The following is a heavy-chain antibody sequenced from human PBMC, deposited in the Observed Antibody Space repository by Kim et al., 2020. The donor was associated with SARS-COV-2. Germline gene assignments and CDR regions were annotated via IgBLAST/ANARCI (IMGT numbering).Heavy chain of an antibody. D-gene: IGHD2-2*01. J-gene: IGHJ4*02. CDR3: AREHCSSTSCYTGMLDY. Sequence: VKGRFTISRDNAKNSLCLPMNSLRAEDTAVYYCAREHCSSTSCYTGMLDYWGQGTLVTVSS. V-gene: IGHV3-11*04.